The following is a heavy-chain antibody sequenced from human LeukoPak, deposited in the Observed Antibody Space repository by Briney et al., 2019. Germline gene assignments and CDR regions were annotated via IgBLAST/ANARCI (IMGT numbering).Heavy chain of an antibody. J-gene: IGHJ4*02. CDR2: ISNNGGYT. CDR3: AKQLGYCSDGSCYFPY. CDR1: GFTFSSSA. Sequence: GSLRLSCAASGFTFSSSAMSWVRQAPGKGLEWVSAISNNGGYTYYADSVQGRFTISRDNSKSTLCLQMNSLRAEDTAVHYCAKQLGYCSDGSCYFPYWGQGTLVTVSS. D-gene: IGHD2-15*01. V-gene: IGHV3-23*01.